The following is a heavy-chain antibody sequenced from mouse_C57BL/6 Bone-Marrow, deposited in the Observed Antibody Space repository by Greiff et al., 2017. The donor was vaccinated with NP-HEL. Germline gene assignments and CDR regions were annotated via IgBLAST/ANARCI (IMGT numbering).Heavy chain of an antibody. CDR1: GYTFTSYG. Sequence: VQLQQSGAELARPGASVKLSCKASGYTFTSYGISWVKQRTGQGLEWIGEIYPRSGNTYYNEKFKGKATLTADKSSSTAYMELRSLTSEDSAVYFCARRRGITDWYFDVWGTGTTVTVSS. J-gene: IGHJ1*03. V-gene: IGHV1-81*01. D-gene: IGHD1-1*01. CDR2: IYPRSGNT. CDR3: ARRRGITDWYFDV.